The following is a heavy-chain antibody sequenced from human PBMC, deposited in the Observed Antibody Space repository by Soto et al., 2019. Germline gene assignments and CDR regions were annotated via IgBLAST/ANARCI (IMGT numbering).Heavy chain of an antibody. CDR3: ARDPGYSSSRYYYYGMDV. Sequence: PGGSLRLSCAASGFTFSSYGMHWVRQAPGKGLEWVAVIWYDGSNKYYADSMKGRFTISRDNSKNTLYLQMNSLRAEDTAVYYCARDPGYSSSRYYYYGMDVWGQGTTVTVSS. J-gene: IGHJ6*02. CDR2: IWYDGSNK. V-gene: IGHV3-33*01. CDR1: GFTFSSYG. D-gene: IGHD6-6*01.